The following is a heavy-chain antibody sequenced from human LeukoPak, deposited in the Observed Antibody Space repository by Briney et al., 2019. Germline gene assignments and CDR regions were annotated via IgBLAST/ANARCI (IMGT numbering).Heavy chain of an antibody. D-gene: IGHD3-22*01. CDR1: GFTFSSHW. CDR3: AKSSGSSGYYFHYYYYYGMDV. CDR2: INSDGSSI. V-gene: IGHV3-74*01. J-gene: IGHJ6*02. Sequence: GGSLRLSCAASGFTFSSHWMHWVRQAPGKGLVWVSRINSDGSSISYADSVKGRFTISRDNAKNTLYLQMNSLRAEDTAVYYCAKSSGSSGYYFHYYYYYGMDVWGQGTTVTVSS.